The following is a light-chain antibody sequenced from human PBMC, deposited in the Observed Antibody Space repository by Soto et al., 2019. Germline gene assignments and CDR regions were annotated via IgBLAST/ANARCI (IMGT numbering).Light chain of an antibody. CDR3: SSYTSSSTPRVV. J-gene: IGLJ2*01. CDR1: SSDVGGYNY. CDR2: DVS. V-gene: IGLV2-14*01. Sequence: QSALTQPASVSGSPGQSITISCTGTSSDVGGYNYVSWYQQHPGKAPKLMIYDVSNRPSGVSNRFSGAKSGNTASLTISGLQAEDEADYYCSSYTSSSTPRVVFGGGTQLTV.